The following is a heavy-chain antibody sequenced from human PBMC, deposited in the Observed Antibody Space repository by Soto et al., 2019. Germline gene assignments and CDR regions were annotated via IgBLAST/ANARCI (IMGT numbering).Heavy chain of an antibody. D-gene: IGHD3-10*01. CDR2: INPNSGGT. CDR3: ARNVGGGTGWFDP. Sequence: GASVKVSCKASGYTFTGYYMHWVRQPPGQGLEWMGWINPNSGGTNYAQKFQGRFTMTRDTSISTAYMELSRLRSDDTAVYYCARNVGGGTGWFDPWGQGTLVTVSS. V-gene: IGHV1-2*02. J-gene: IGHJ5*02. CDR1: GYTFTGYY.